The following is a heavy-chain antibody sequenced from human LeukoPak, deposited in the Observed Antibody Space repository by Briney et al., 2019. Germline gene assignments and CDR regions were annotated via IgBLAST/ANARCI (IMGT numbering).Heavy chain of an antibody. D-gene: IGHD2-8*02. J-gene: IGHJ5*02. V-gene: IGHV1-69*01. CDR1: GGTFSGYA. CDR2: IIPIFGTA. CDR3: ARDHTGWFDP. Sequence: SVKVSCKASGGTFSGYAISWVRQAPGQGLEWMGGIIPIFGTANYAQKFQGRVTITADESTSTAYMELSSLRSEDTAVYYCARDHTGWFDPWGQGTLVTVSS.